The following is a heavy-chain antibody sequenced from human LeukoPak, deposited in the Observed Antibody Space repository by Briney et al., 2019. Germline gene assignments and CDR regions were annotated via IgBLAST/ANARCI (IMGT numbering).Heavy chain of an antibody. CDR1: GFTFGSYS. D-gene: IGHD6-19*01. CDR2: ISSSSSYI. V-gene: IGHV3-21*01. CDR3: ASGYSSGSDAFDI. Sequence: PGGSLRLSCAASGFTFGSYSMNWVRQAPGKGLEWVSSISSSSSYIYYADSVKGRFTISRDNAKNSLYLQMNSLRAEDTAVYYCASGYSSGSDAFDIWGQGTMVTVSS. J-gene: IGHJ3*02.